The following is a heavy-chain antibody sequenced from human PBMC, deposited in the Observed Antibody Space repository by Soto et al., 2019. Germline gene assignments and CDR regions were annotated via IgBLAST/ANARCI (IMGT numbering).Heavy chain of an antibody. J-gene: IGHJ4*02. Sequence: QVQLQESGPGLVKPSQTLSLTCTVSGNSVSGDDSYWSWIRQPPGKALEWIGYTSFSGYTSYTPSLKSRVTISVDMSKSQFSLRLTSVTAADTAIYYFVRGGNPYHYATSGPGTFDKWGQGTLVSVSS. CDR2: TSFSGYT. D-gene: IGHD3-22*01. CDR1: GNSVSGDDSY. V-gene: IGHV4-30-4*01. CDR3: VRGGNPYHYATSGPGTFDK.